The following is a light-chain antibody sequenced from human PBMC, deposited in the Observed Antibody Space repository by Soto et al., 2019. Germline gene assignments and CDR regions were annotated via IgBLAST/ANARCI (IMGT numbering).Light chain of an antibody. J-gene: IGKJ1*01. CDR3: QQSYFTPTWT. CDR1: QSISSY. Sequence: DIQMTQSPSSLSASVGDRVTITCRASQSISSYLNWYQQKPGKAPKLLIYSACNLQSGVPSRFSGSGSGTDFTLTISSLQPEDFATYYCQQSYFTPTWTFGQGTKVEIK. CDR2: SAC. V-gene: IGKV1-39*01.